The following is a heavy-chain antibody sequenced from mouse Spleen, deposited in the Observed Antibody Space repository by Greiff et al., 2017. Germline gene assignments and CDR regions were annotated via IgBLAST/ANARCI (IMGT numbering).Heavy chain of an antibody. CDR3: ARPGGYAMDY. Sequence: DVKLVESGGGLVQPGGSRKLSCAASGFTFSSFGMHWVRQAPEKGLEWVAYISSGSSTIYYADTVKGRFTISRDNPKNTLFLQMTSLRSEDTAMYYCARPGGYAMDYWGQGTSVTVSS. CDR1: GFTFSSFG. V-gene: IGHV5-17*02. J-gene: IGHJ4*01. CDR2: ISSGSSTI.